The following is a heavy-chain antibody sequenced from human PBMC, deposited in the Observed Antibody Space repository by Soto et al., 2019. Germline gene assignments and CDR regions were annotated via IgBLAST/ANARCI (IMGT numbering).Heavy chain of an antibody. D-gene: IGHD3-9*01. CDR1: GGSISSYY. CDR3: ARESRYYDILTGYGLDAFDI. CDR2: IYYSGST. V-gene: IGHV4-59*01. Sequence: SETLSLTCTVSGGSISSYYWSWIRQPPGKGLEWIGYIYYSGSTNYNPSLKSRVTISVDTSKNQFSLKLSSVTAADTAVYYCARESRYYDILTGYGLDAFDIWGQGTMVT. J-gene: IGHJ3*02.